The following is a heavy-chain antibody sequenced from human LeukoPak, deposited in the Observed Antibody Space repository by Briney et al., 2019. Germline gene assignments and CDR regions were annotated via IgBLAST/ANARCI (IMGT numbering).Heavy chain of an antibody. Sequence: SATLTLTCAVSGGSRSGFYWTWIRQPPGKGLEFIGQIHHSGSTDYNPSLKSRITLFADTSKNQFFLSLKSVTAADTAVYYCAKFGLYYTMDVWGQGTTVTVSS. CDR1: GGSRSGFY. CDR3: AKFGLYYTMDV. CDR2: IHHSGST. V-gene: IGHV4-59*03. D-gene: IGHD3-16*01. J-gene: IGHJ6*02.